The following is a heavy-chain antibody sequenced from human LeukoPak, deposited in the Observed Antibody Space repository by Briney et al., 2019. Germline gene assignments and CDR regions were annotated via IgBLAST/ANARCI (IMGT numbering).Heavy chain of an antibody. CDR2: IYCSGST. CDR1: GVSISSSSYY. CDR3: ASAFPWDYYDSSGFLS. D-gene: IGHD3-22*01. J-gene: IGHJ4*02. Sequence: SETLSLTCTVSGVSISSSSYYWGWLRQPPGKGLEWIGSIYCSGSTYYNPSRRSRVTISVDTSKNQFSLKLSSVTDADTAVYYCASAFPWDYYDSSGFLSWGQGTLVTVSS. V-gene: IGHV4-39*01.